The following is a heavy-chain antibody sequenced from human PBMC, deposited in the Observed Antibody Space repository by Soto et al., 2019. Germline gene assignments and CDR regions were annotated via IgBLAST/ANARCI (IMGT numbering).Heavy chain of an antibody. J-gene: IGHJ4*02. D-gene: IGHD6-13*01. V-gene: IGHV3-33*01. CDR2: IWSDGSKK. Sequence: QVHLVESGGGVVQPGRSLTLSCTASGFAFSNYGIHWVRQAPGRGLEWVAVIWSDGSKKYYAGSVRGRFTISRDNSKNTIYLQKNSQRAEDTAVYYCARDCCGEPAGKATVRQFDYWGQGTLVTVSS. CDR1: GFAFSNYG. CDR3: ARDCCGEPAGKATVRQFDY.